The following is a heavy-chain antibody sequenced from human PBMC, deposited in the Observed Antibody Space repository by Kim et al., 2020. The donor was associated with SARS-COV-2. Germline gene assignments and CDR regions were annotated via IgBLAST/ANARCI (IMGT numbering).Heavy chain of an antibody. V-gene: IGHV4-59*13. CDR2: INYSGST. J-gene: IGHJ5*02. D-gene: IGHD3-16*01. CDR3: ARGGITNSDLIWFDP. Sequence: SETLSLTCTVSGGSISSFYWSWIRQPPGKGLEWIGYINYSGSTYYNPSLKSRVTISVDTSKNQFSLKLNSVTAADTAVYYCARGGITNSDLIWFDPWGQG. CDR1: GGSISSFY.